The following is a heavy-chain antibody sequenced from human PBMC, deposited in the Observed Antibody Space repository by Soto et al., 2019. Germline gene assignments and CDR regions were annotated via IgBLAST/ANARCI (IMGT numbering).Heavy chain of an antibody. CDR3: AVLKYYDILTGYYKLFDY. V-gene: IGHV1-24*01. D-gene: IGHD3-9*01. Sequence: ASVKVSCKVSGYTLTELSMHWVRQAPGKGLEWMGGFDPEDGETIYAQKFQGRVTMTEDTSTDTAYMELSSLRSEDTAVYYCAVLKYYDILTGYYKLFDYWGQGTLVTVSS. CDR1: GYTLTELS. J-gene: IGHJ4*02. CDR2: FDPEDGET.